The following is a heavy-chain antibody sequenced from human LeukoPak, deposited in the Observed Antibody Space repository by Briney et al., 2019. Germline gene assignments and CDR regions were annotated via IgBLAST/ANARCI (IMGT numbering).Heavy chain of an antibody. J-gene: IGHJ4*02. CDR1: GYTFTGFY. V-gene: IGHV1-2*02. Sequence: ASVKVSCNASGYTFTGFYMHWVRQAPGQGLGWMGWINPDSGATNSAPRFQGRVPMTRDKSIDAVYIELMRLRSDDTALYYCATAALYGGYDFDFWGQGTLVSVPS. CDR3: ATAALYGGYDFDF. D-gene: IGHD5-12*01. CDR2: INPDSGAT.